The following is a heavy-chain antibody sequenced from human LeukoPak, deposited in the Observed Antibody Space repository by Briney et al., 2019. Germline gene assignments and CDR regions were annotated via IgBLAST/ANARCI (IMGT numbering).Heavy chain of an antibody. CDR1: GYSFTSYW. J-gene: IGHJ3*02. Sequence: KDGESLKISCKGSGYSFTSYWIGWVRQMPGKGLEWMGIIYPGDSDTRYSPSFQGQVTISADKSISTAYLQWSSLKASDTAMYYCARDYYDSSGDHDAFDIWGQGTMVTVSS. V-gene: IGHV5-51*01. D-gene: IGHD3-22*01. CDR2: IYPGDSDT. CDR3: ARDYYDSSGDHDAFDI.